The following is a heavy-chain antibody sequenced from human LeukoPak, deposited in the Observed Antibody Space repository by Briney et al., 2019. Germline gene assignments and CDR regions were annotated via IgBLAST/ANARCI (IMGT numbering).Heavy chain of an antibody. CDR3: ARCLANWFDP. V-gene: IGHV4-59*01. Sequence: SETLSLTCTVSGGSISSYYWSWIRQPPGKGLEWIGYIYYSGNTNYNPSLKSRVTISVDTSKNQFSLKLSSVTAADTAVYYCARCLANWFDPWGQGTLVTVSS. CDR2: IYYSGNT. J-gene: IGHJ5*02. CDR1: GGSISSYY. D-gene: IGHD5/OR15-5a*01.